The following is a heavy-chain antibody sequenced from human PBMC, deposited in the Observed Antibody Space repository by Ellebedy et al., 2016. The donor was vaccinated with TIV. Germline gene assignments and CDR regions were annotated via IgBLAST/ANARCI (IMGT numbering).Heavy chain of an antibody. J-gene: IGHJ4*02. CDR3: ARDLPYCGGDCYPFDY. Sequence: SVKVSXXASGGTFSSYAISWVRQAPGQGLEWMGGIIPIFGTANYAQKFQGRVTITADESTSTAYMELSSLRSEDTAVYYCARDLPYCGGDCYPFDYWGQGTLVTVSS. CDR1: GGTFSSYA. V-gene: IGHV1-69*13. D-gene: IGHD2-21*02. CDR2: IIPIFGTA.